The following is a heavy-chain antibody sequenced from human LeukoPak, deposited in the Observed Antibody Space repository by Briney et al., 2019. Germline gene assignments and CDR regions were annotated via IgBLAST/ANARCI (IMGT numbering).Heavy chain of an antibody. J-gene: IGHJ4*02. V-gene: IGHV3-21*01. CDR3: ARDTPSYYYGSGSRVGDDY. D-gene: IGHD3-10*01. Sequence: GGSLRLSCAASGFTFSGYSMNWVRQAPGKGLEWVSSISSSSYIYYADSVKGRFTISRDNAKNSLYLQMNSLRAEDTAVYYCARDTPSYYYGSGSRVGDDYWGQGTLVTVSS. CDR2: ISSSSYI. CDR1: GFTFSGYS.